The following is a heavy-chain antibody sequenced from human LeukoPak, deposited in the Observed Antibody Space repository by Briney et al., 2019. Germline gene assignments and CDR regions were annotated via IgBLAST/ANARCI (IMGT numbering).Heavy chain of an antibody. D-gene: IGHD2-2*01. Sequence: GGSLRLSCAASGFTFSSYAMSWVRQAPGKGLEWVSAISGSGGSTYYADSVKGRFTISRDNSKNTLYLQMNSLRAEDTAVYYCASAPVVPAAIPWVYYYMDVWGKGTTVTVSS. J-gene: IGHJ6*03. CDR1: GFTFSSYA. CDR2: ISGSGGST. V-gene: IGHV3-23*01. CDR3: ASAPVVPAAIPWVYYYMDV.